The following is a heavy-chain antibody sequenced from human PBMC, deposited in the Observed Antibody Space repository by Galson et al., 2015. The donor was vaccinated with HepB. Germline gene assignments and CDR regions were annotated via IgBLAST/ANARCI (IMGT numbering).Heavy chain of an antibody. J-gene: IGHJ4*02. CDR1: GFTFSSYS. D-gene: IGHD3-10*01. CDR2: ISSSSSTI. CDR3: ARVSTIYYGSGSEYLLDY. V-gene: IGHV3-48*01. Sequence: SLRLSCAASGFTFSSYSMNWVRQAPGKGLEWVSYISSSSSTIYYADSVKGRFTISRDNAKNSLYLQMNSLRAEDTAVYYCARVSTIYYGSGSEYLLDYWGQGTLVTVSS.